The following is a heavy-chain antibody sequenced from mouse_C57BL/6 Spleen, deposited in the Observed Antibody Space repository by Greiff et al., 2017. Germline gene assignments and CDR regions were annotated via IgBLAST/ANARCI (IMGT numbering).Heavy chain of an antibody. V-gene: IGHV1-20*01. Sequence: EVQLQQSGPELVKPGDSVKISCKASGYSFTGYFMNWVMQSHGKSLEWIGRINPYNGDTFYNQKFKGKATLTVDKSSSTAHMELRSPTSEDSAVYYCAREGYDYDGDGFAYWGQGTLVTVSA. CDR2: INPYNGDT. CDR1: GYSFTGYF. J-gene: IGHJ3*01. CDR3: AREGYDYDGDGFAY. D-gene: IGHD2-4*01.